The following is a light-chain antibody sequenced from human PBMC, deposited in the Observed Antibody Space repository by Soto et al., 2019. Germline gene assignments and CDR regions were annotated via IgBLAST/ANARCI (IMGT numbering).Light chain of an antibody. V-gene: IGKV2-28*01. CDR2: LAS. CDR1: QSLQHTNGYNY. Sequence: DVVMTQSPLSLPVTPGEPASISCRSSQSLQHTNGYNYLDWYLQKPGQSPQLLIYLASNRASGVPARFSGSGSGTDFTLRIIRVEAEDVGVYYCMQALQPLTITFGQGTRLEIK. J-gene: IGKJ5*01. CDR3: MQALQPLTIT.